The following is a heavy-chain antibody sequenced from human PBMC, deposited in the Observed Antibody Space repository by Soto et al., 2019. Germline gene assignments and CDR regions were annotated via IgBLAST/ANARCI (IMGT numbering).Heavy chain of an antibody. D-gene: IGHD5-18*01. CDR3: ARYWVDAGTDYYYYGMDV. J-gene: IGHJ6*02. CDR2: IIPIFGTA. CDR1: GGTFSSYA. Sequence: QVQLVQSEAEVKKPGSSVKVSCKASGGTFSSYAISWVRQAPGQGLEWMGGIIPIFGTANYAQKFQGRVTITADESTSTDYMELSSLRSEYTAVYYYARYWVDAGTDYYYYGMDVWGQGTTVTVSS. V-gene: IGHV1-69*01.